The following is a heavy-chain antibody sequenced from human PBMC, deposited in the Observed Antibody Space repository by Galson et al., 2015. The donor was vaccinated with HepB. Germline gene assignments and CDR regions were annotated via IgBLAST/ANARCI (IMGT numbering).Heavy chain of an antibody. V-gene: IGHV3-23*01. D-gene: IGHD2-21*02. J-gene: IGHJ4*02. Sequence: SLRLSCAASGFTFSSYAMSWVRQAPGKGLEWVSAISGSGGSTYYEDSGKGRFTISRDNSKNTLYLQMNSLRAEDTAVYYWAKIKSYCGGDCYSHPDYWGQGTLVTVSS. CDR3: AKIKSYCGGDCYSHPDY. CDR2: ISGSGGST. CDR1: GFTFSSYA.